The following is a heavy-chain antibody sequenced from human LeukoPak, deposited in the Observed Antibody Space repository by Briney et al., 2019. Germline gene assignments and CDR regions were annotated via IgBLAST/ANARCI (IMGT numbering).Heavy chain of an antibody. CDR2: IYYSGST. V-gene: IGHV4-39*01. D-gene: IGHD2-15*01. CDR3: AKHEAYCSGDRCYSAYYFDL. J-gene: IGHJ2*01. Sequence: SETLSLTCTVSGGSISSRSHYWGWIRQPPGKGLEWIGSIYYSGSTYYNPSLKSRVAISVDTSKNQFSPELTSITAADAAVYYCAKHEAYCSGDRCYSAYYFDLWGRGTLVTVSS. CDR1: GGSISSRSHY.